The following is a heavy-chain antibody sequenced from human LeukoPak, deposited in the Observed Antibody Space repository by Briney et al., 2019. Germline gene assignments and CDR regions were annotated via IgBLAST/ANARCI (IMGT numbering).Heavy chain of an antibody. D-gene: IGHD2-21*01. J-gene: IGHJ4*02. CDR1: GFTVSSIH. Sequence: GGSLRLSCAASGFTVSSIHMVWVRQAPGKGLEWVSVTYTGGNSYYADSVKGRFIISRDISKNTLYLQMNSLRAEDTAVYYCAKYHIKNTPRFDYWGQGTLVTVSS. CDR3: AKYHIKNTPRFDY. CDR2: TYTGGNS. V-gene: IGHV3-53*01.